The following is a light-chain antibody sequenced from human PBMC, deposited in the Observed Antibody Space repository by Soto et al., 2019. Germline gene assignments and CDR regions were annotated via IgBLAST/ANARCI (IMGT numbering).Light chain of an antibody. V-gene: IGLV2-14*01. CDR1: SSDVSGYNY. CDR3: SSYTSSSTLDVV. CDR2: DVS. J-gene: IGLJ2*01. Sequence: QSALTQPASVSGSPGQSITISCTGTSSDVSGYNYVSWYQQHPGKAPKLMIYDVSNRPSGVSNRVSGSKSGNTASLTISGLQAEDEADYYCSSYTSSSTLDVVFGGGTKLTVL.